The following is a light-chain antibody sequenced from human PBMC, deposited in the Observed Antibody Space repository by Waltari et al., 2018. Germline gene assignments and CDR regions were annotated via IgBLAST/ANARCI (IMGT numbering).Light chain of an antibody. J-gene: IGLJ2*01. CDR1: SSDVGAYDY. CDR3: SSYAGSDKFVV. CDR2: EGN. V-gene: IGLV2-8*01. Sequence: QSALTQPPSASGSPGQSVTISCTGTSSDVGAYDYVSWYQKHPGKAPNLVIFEGNKWPAGVLDRFSGSKSGNTASLTIYGLQPEDEADYYCSSYAGSDKFVVFGGGTKLTVL.